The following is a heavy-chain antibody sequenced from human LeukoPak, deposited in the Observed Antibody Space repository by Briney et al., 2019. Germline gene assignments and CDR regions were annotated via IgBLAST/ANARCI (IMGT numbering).Heavy chain of an antibody. CDR2: IYYSGST. CDR3: ARLARADLDY. CDR1: GGSISSYY. V-gene: IGHV4-59*08. J-gene: IGHJ4*02. Sequence: SETLSLTCTVSGGSISSYYWSWIRQPPGKGLEWIGYIYYSGSTNYNPSLKSRVTISVDTSKNQFSLKLSSVTAADTAVYYCARLARADLDYWGQGTLVTVSS.